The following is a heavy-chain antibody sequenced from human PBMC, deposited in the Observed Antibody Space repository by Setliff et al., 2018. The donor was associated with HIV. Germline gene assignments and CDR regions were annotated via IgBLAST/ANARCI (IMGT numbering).Heavy chain of an antibody. CDR3: SRGKCGLVVPAEFDY. CDR1: GGSFSGYH. V-gene: IGHV4-34*01. Sequence: SETLSLTCAIYGGSFSGYHWNWIRQFPGKGLEWIGEINHTGNTQYTPSLKSRVTMSEETSKNQFSLKLKSGTAADTAIYFCSRGKCGLVVPAEFDYWGPGTLVTVSS. D-gene: IGHD2-15*01. CDR2: INHTGNT. J-gene: IGHJ4*02.